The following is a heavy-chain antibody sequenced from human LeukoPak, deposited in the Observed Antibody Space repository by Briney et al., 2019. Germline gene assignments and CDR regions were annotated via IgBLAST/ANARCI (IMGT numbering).Heavy chain of an antibody. V-gene: IGHV3-23*01. CDR1: GFTFSSYA. Sequence: GGSLRLSCAASGFTFSSYAMSWVHQAPGKGLEWVSAISGSGGSTYYADSVKGRFTISRDNSKNTLYLQMNSLRAEDTAVYYCACYQLWFGEGMDVWGQGTTVTVSS. CDR3: ACYQLWFGEGMDV. J-gene: IGHJ6*02. CDR2: ISGSGGST. D-gene: IGHD3-10*01.